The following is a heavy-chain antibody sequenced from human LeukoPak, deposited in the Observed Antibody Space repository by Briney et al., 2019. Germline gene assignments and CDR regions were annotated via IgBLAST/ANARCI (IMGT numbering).Heavy chain of an antibody. CDR3: ARLKFSLWGTPYYYYMDV. CDR2: IYYSGST. Sequence: PSETLSLTCAVSGGSLSSSSYYWGWIRQPPGKGLEWIGSIYYSGSTYYNPSLKSRVTISVDTSKNQFSLKLSSVTAADTAVYYCARLKFSLWGTPYYYYMDVWGKGTTVTISS. CDR1: GGSLSSSSYY. J-gene: IGHJ6*03. V-gene: IGHV4-39*01. D-gene: IGHD3-9*01.